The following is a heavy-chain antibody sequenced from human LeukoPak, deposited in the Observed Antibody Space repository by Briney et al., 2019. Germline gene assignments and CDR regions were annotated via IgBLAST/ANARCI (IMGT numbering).Heavy chain of an antibody. V-gene: IGHV4-4*07. CDR3: ARVGAAAGNFDY. Sequence: SETLSLTCTVSGGSISSYYWSWIRQPAGRGVEWIGRIYTSGSTNYNPSLKSRVTMSVDTSKNQFSLKLSSVTAADTAVYYCARVGAAAGNFDYWGQGTLVTVSS. CDR2: IYTSGST. J-gene: IGHJ4*02. CDR1: GGSISSYY. D-gene: IGHD6-13*01.